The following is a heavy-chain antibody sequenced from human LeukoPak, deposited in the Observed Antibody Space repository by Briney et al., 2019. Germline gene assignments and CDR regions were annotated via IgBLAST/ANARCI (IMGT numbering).Heavy chain of an antibody. D-gene: IGHD6-19*01. CDR2: IKQDGSEK. J-gene: IGHJ4*02. Sequence: PGGSLRLSCAASGFTFTSYWMNWVRQAPGKGLEWVATIKQDGSEKYSVDSVKGRFTISRDNAKNSLYLQMNSLRAEDTAVYFCARDTSSAWYGLIDYWGQGSLVTVSS. CDR3: ARDTSSAWYGLIDY. CDR1: GFTFTSYW. V-gene: IGHV3-7*01.